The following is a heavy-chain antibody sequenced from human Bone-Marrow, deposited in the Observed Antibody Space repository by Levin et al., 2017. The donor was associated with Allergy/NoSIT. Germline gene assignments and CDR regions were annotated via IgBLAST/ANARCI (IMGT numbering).Heavy chain of an antibody. V-gene: IGHV3-48*03. CDR3: ARELGYCSGGSCYSLFDY. CDR2: ISSSGSTI. CDR1: GFTFSSYE. Sequence: GGSLRLSCAASGFTFSSYEMNWVRQAPGKGLEWVSYISSSGSTIYYADSVKGRFTISRDNAKNSLYLQMNSLRAEDTAVYYCARELGYCSGGSCYSLFDYWGQGTLVTVSS. D-gene: IGHD2-15*01. J-gene: IGHJ4*02.